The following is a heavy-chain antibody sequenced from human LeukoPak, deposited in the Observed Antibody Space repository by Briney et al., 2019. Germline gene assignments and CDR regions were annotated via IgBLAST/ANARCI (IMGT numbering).Heavy chain of an antibody. CDR3: ARGGVRGVRSWFDP. D-gene: IGHD3-10*01. CDR2: VKQDGSDK. CDR1: GFTFSSYA. Sequence: GGSLRLSCAASGFTFSSYAMSWVRQAPGKGLEWVAYVKQDGSDKYYVDSVKGRFTISRDNAKNSLYLQMNSLRAEDTAVYYCARGGVRGVRSWFDPWGQGTLVTVSS. J-gene: IGHJ5*02. V-gene: IGHV3-7*04.